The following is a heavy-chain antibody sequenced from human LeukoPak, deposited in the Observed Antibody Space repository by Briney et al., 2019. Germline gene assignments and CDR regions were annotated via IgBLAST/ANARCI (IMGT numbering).Heavy chain of an antibody. CDR2: INPNSGGT. D-gene: IGHD4-17*01. CDR1: GFTFSSYA. Sequence: AGGSLRLSCAASGFTFSSYAMHWVRQAPGQGLEWMGRINPNSGGTSYAQKFQDRVTMTRDTSVSTAYMELSSLRSDDTAVYYCARDWGIDYGEQSFDYWGQGTLVTVSS. V-gene: IGHV1-2*06. CDR3: ARDWGIDYGEQSFDY. J-gene: IGHJ4*02.